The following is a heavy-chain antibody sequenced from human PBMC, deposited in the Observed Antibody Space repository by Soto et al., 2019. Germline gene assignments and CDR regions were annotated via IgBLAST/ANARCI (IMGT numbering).Heavy chain of an antibody. D-gene: IGHD2-8*01. CDR3: TTSEEYCTNGVCYRGWFDP. Sequence: EVQLVESGGGLVKPGGSLRLSCAASGFTFSNAWMSWVRQAPGKGLEWVGRIKSKTDGGTTDYAAPVKGRFTISRDDSKNTLYLQMNSLKTEDTAVYYCTTSEEYCTNGVCYRGWFDPWGQGTLVTVSS. J-gene: IGHJ5*02. CDR1: GFTFSNAW. CDR2: IKSKTDGGTT. V-gene: IGHV3-15*01.